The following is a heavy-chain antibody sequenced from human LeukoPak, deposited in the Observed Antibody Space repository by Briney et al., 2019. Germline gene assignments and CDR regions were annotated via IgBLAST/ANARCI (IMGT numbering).Heavy chain of an antibody. CDR2: INPNSGDT. V-gene: IGHV1-2*02. D-gene: IGHD3-16*01. J-gene: IGHJ4*02. CDR3: ASRGSHTTVLDY. CDR1: GYTFTGYY. Sequence: ASVKVSCKASGYTFTGYYMHWVRQAPGQGLEWMGWINPNSGDTNYAQKFQGRVSMTRDTSISTAYMERSRLRSDDTAVYYCASRGSHTTVLDYWGQGTLVTVSS.